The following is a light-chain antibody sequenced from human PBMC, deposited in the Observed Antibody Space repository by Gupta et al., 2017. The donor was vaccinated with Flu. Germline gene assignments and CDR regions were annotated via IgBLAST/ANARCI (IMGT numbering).Light chain of an antibody. Sequence: ITISCTGTSSDVGGYNYVSWYQQHPGKAPKLMIYEVSNRPSGVSNRFSGSKSGNTAPLTISGLQAEDEADYYCSSYTSSSTLAVFGGGTKLTVL. CDR3: SSYTSSSTLAV. V-gene: IGLV2-14*01. J-gene: IGLJ2*01. CDR2: EVS. CDR1: SSDVGGYNY.